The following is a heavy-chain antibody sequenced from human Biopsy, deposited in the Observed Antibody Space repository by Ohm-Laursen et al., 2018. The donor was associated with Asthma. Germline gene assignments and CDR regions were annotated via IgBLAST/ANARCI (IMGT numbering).Heavy chain of an antibody. CDR2: INSVFGTT. CDR1: GGTFNTYV. Sequence: GASVKVSCKSLGGTFNTYVIGWVRQAPGQGLEWMGGINSVFGTTTYPQKFQDRVTITADDSTSTVYMELSSLRSEDTAVYYCAREAGSCISRTCYSLDFWGRGTLVTVSS. CDR3: AREAGSCISRTCYSLDF. D-gene: IGHD2-2*01. V-gene: IGHV1-69*13. J-gene: IGHJ4*02.